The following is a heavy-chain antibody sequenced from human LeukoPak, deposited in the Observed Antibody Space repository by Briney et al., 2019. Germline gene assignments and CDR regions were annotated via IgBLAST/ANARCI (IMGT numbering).Heavy chain of an antibody. V-gene: IGHV3-11*04. J-gene: IGHJ4*02. D-gene: IGHD6-19*01. CDR3: ARGPSGWYVGINDY. Sequence: GGSLRLSCVASGFTFSDYYMTWIRQAPGKGLEYVSHISRSGSSLYYGDSVTGRFTISRDNAKNSLYLQMNSLRAEDTAVYYCARGPSGWYVGINDYWGQGTLVTVSS. CDR1: GFTFSDYY. CDR2: ISRSGSSL.